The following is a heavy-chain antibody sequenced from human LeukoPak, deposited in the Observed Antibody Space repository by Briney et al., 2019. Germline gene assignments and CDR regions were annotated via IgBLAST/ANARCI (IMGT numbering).Heavy chain of an antibody. J-gene: IGHJ4*02. D-gene: IGHD2-15*01. CDR3: ARGITSTWYSVAY. CDR2: ISFDGSSK. V-gene: IGHV3-30-3*01. Sequence: GTSLRLSCAASGFTFSTYAMHWVRQAPGKGLEWVAHISFDGSSKYYADSVKGRFTISRDNSKNTLYLQMNSLRAEDTAVYYCARGITSTWYSVAYWGQGTLVTVSS. CDR1: GFTFSTYA.